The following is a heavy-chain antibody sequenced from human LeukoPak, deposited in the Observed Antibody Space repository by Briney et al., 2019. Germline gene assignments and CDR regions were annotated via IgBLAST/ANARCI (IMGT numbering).Heavy chain of an antibody. CDR2: IYPGDSDT. J-gene: IGHJ1*01. CDR3: ARRAVSAEYFQY. V-gene: IGHV5-51*01. Sequence: GESLKISCKGSGYSFTSYWIAWVSQMPGKGLEWMGIIYPGDSDTRYSPSFQGQVTISADKSINTAYLQWSSLKASDNAMYFCARRAVSAEYFQYWGQGTLVTVSS. D-gene: IGHD2-8*01. CDR1: GYSFTSYW.